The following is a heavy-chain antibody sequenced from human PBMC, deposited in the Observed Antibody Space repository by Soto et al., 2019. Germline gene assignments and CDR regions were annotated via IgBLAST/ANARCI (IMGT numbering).Heavy chain of an antibody. V-gene: IGHV3-48*02. D-gene: IGHD1-26*01. CDR2: ISSSSSTI. Sequence: GGSLRLSCAASGFTFSSYSMNWVRQAPGKGLEWVSYISSSSSTIYYADSVKGRFTISRDNAKNSLYLQMNSLRDEDKAVYYCERDQVVRGGVGYYYYGMDVWGQGTTVTVSS. J-gene: IGHJ6*02. CDR1: GFTFSSYS. CDR3: ERDQVVRGGVGYYYYGMDV.